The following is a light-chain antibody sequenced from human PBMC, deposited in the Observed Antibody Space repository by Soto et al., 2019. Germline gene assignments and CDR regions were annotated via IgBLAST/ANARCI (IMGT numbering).Light chain of an antibody. CDR2: GAS. CDR3: QQYGNSFVG. J-gene: IGKJ1*01. CDR1: QSVSSTY. V-gene: IGKV3-20*01. Sequence: EIVLTQSPGTLSLSPGERATLSCRASQSVSSTYLAWYQHRPGQAPRLLIYGASSRATGIPDWFSGSGSGKDFTLIISRLEPEDFAVYYCQQYGNSFVGFGQGTKVEIK.